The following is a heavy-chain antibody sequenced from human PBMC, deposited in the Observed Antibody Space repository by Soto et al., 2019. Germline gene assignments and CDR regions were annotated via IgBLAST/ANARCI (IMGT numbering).Heavy chain of an antibody. Sequence: GSLRLSCAASGFTFSSYAMSWVRQAPGKGLEWVSAISGSGGSTYYADSVKGRFTISRDNSKNTLYLQMNSLRAEDTAVYYCAKAPYYYDSSLPRPYYFDYWGQGTLVTVSS. V-gene: IGHV3-23*01. J-gene: IGHJ4*02. D-gene: IGHD3-22*01. CDR2: ISGSGGST. CDR3: AKAPYYYDSSLPRPYYFDY. CDR1: GFTFSSYA.